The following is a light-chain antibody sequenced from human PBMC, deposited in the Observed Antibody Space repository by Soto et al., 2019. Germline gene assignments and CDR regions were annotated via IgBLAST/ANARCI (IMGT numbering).Light chain of an antibody. CDR3: QQYGRSQT. CDR1: QSVSSNY. CDR2: GAS. J-gene: IGKJ1*01. V-gene: IGKV3-20*01. Sequence: DIVLTQSPGTLSLSPGERATLPCRASQSVSSNYLAWYQQKPGQAPRLLIHGASTRATGVPDRFSGSGSGTYFTLTIRRMEPEEFALYYCQQYGRSQTFGQVTKVDIK.